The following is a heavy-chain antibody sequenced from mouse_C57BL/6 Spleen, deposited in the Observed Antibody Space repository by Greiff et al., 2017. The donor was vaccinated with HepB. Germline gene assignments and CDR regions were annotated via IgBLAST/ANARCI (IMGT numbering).Heavy chain of an antibody. CDR1: GYTFTSYW. J-gene: IGHJ4*01. CDR2: INPSNGGT. V-gene: IGHV1-53*01. CDR3: ARSGNWDYAMDY. Sequence: QVHVKQPGTELVKPGASVKLSCKASGYTFTSYWMHWVKQRPGQGLEWIGNINPSNGGTNYNEKFKSKATLTVDKSSSTAYMQLSSLTSEDSAVYYCARSGNWDYAMDYWGQGTSVTVSS. D-gene: IGHD4-1*02.